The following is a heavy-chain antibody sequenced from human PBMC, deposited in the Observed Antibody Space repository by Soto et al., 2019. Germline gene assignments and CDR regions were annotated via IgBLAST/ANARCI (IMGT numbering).Heavy chain of an antibody. Sequence: SETLSLTCAVSGGSISSGGYSWSWIRQPPGKGLEWIGYIYHSGSTYYNPSLKSRVTISVDRSKNQFSLKLSSVTAADTAVYYCARGSTYIVVVVAHTTKNWFDPWGQGTLVTVSS. V-gene: IGHV4-30-2*01. CDR2: IYHSGST. D-gene: IGHD2-15*01. J-gene: IGHJ5*02. CDR1: GGSISSGGYS. CDR3: ARGSTYIVVVVAHTTKNWFDP.